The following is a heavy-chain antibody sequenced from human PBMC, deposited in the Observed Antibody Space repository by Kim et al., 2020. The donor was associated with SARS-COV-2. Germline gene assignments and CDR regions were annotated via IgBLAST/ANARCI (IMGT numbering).Heavy chain of an antibody. Sequence: YAASENGRFTISRNNSKNTLYLQMNSLRAEDTAVYYCARGAVAGDDAFDIWGQGTMVTVSS. CDR3: ARGAVAGDDAFDI. D-gene: IGHD6-19*01. V-gene: IGHV3-30*03. J-gene: IGHJ3*02.